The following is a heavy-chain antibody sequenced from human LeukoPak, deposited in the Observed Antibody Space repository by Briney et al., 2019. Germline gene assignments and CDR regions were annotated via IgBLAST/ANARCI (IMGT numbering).Heavy chain of an antibody. D-gene: IGHD5-12*01. CDR3: ARAARSGTVYFDY. CDR1: GYSFTNYW. V-gene: IGHV5-51*01. Sequence: GESLKISCKGSGYSFTNYWIGWVRQMPGKGLEGMGMVDPSDSDTRYSPSFQGQVTFSVEESITTASLQWSSLRASDTAIYYCARAARSGTVYFDYWGQGTLVTVSP. CDR2: VDPSDSDT. J-gene: IGHJ4*02.